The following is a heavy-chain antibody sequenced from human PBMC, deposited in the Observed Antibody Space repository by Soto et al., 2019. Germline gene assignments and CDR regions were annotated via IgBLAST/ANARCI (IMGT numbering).Heavy chain of an antibody. J-gene: IGHJ4*03. CDR2: ISANTGNT. V-gene: IGHV1-18*01. D-gene: IGHD2-21*02. CDR3: TRCGHWSYASDY. CDR1: GYTFTSSG. Sequence: GASVKVSCKTSGYTFTSSGISWVRQAPGQGLEWMAWISANTGNTNYAQNLQGRVTMTTDTSTSTAYMELRSLRSDDTAVYYCTRCGHWSYASDYWGQGTLVTVSS.